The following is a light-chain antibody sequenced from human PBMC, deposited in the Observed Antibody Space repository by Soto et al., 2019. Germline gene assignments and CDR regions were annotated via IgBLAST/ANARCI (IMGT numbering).Light chain of an antibody. Sequence: EIALPQSPRTLSLSPGDRATLSCRASQSVSNDYLAWYQQKPGQAPRLLIYGASSRATGIPDRFSGSGSGTDFTLTISRLEPEDFALYYCQQYGSPPFTFGGGTKV. CDR1: QSVSNDY. J-gene: IGKJ4*01. CDR3: QQYGSPPFT. V-gene: IGKV3-20*01. CDR2: GAS.